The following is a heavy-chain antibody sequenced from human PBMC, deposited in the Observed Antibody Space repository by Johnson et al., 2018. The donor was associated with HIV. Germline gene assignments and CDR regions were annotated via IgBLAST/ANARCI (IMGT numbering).Heavy chain of an antibody. CDR3: ARGGSIAARREAFDI. D-gene: IGHD6-6*01. Sequence: QEQLVESGGGVVQPGRSLRLSCAASGFTFSSYAMHWVRQAPGKGLEWVAVISYDGTNKYYADSVKGRFTISRDNSKNTLYLQMNSLRAEDTAVYYCARGGSIAARREAFDIWGQGTMVTVSS. CDR1: GFTFSSYA. V-gene: IGHV3-30*04. CDR2: ISYDGTNK. J-gene: IGHJ3*02.